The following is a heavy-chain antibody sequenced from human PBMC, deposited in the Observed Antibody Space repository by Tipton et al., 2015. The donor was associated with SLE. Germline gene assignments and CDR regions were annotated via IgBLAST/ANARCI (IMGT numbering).Heavy chain of an antibody. CDR1: GYSISSCYY. Sequence: TLSLTCTVSGYSISSCYYWGWIRQPPGKGLEWIGSIYHSGSTYYSPSLKSRLTISLDTPKNQFSLKMSSVTAADTAVYYCARDIVLGGGAFDIWGQGTMVTVSS. D-gene: IGHD3-16*01. J-gene: IGHJ3*02. CDR3: ARDIVLGGGAFDI. V-gene: IGHV4-38-2*02. CDR2: IYHSGST.